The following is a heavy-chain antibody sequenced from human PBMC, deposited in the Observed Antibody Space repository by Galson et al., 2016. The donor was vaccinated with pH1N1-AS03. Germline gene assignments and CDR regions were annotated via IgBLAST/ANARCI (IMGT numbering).Heavy chain of an antibody. CDR3: AKGSSGWAHDAFDI. D-gene: IGHD6-19*01. CDR1: GFAFRNYA. V-gene: IGHV3-23*01. Sequence: SLRLSCAASGFAFRNYAMSWVRQAPGKGLEWVSGISVRGGITFYADSVKGRFTISRDNSKNTLYLQMNSLRAEDTAVYYCAKGSSGWAHDAFDIWGHGTTVSVSS. CDR2: ISVRGGIT. J-gene: IGHJ3*02.